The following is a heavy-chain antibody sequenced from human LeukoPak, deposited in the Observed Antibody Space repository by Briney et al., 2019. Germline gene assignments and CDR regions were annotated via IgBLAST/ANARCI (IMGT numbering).Heavy chain of an antibody. CDR3: ASGPFSSWYKVLDY. CDR1: GGSFSGYY. CDR2: INHSGST. J-gene: IGHJ4*02. Sequence: SETLSLTCAVYGGSFSGYYWSWIRQPPGKGLEWIGEINHSGSTNYNPSLKSRVTISVDTSKNQFSLKLSSVTAADTAVYYCASGPFSSWYKVLDYWGQETLVTVSS. D-gene: IGHD6-13*01. V-gene: IGHV4-34*01.